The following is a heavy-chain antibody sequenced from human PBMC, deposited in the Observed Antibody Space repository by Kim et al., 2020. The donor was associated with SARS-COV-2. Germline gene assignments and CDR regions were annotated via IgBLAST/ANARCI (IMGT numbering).Heavy chain of an antibody. J-gene: IGHJ4*02. CDR1: GYTLTTHY. CDR3: ARVAVSGPEPPAFFDS. D-gene: IGHD6-19*01. CDR2: IDPSGGTA. Sequence: ASVKVSCKASGYTLTTHYIHWVRQAPGQGLEWMGVIDPSGGTAASAQKFQGRVTMTRDRSTSTLYMTLRNLRSEDTAVYYCARVAVSGPEPPAFFDSWGQ. V-gene: IGHV1-46*01.